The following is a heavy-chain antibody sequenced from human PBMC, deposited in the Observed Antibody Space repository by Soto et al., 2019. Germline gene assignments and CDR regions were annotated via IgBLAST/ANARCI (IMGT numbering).Heavy chain of an antibody. Sequence: GGSLRLSCAASGFTFSSYSMNWVRQAPGKGLEWVSYISSSSSTIYYADSVKGRFTISRDNAKNSLYLQMNSLRAEDTAVYYCARDRGQWLHDAFDIWGQGTMVTVSS. J-gene: IGHJ3*02. CDR2: ISSSSSTI. CDR3: ARDRGQWLHDAFDI. V-gene: IGHV3-48*01. CDR1: GFTFSSYS. D-gene: IGHD6-19*01.